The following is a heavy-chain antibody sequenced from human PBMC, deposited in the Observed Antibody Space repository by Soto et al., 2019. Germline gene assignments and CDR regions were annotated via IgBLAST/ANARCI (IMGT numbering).Heavy chain of an antibody. V-gene: IGHV4-59*01. J-gene: IGHJ4*02. Sequence: SETLSLTCTVSGGSISNYYWSWIRQPPGKGLEWIGYIYYSGSTTYNPSLKSRVTISVDTSKNQFSLKLSSVTAPDTAVYYCARAVCTNGICYSGPSFDYWGQGTLVTVSS. CDR1: GGSISNYY. CDR3: ARAVCTNGICYSGPSFDY. D-gene: IGHD2-8*01. CDR2: IYYSGST.